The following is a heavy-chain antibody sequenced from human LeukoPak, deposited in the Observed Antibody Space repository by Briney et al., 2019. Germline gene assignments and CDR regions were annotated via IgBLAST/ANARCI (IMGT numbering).Heavy chain of an antibody. CDR2: IYSGGST. CDR3: ARIADYYDSSGYNSADY. D-gene: IGHD3-22*01. V-gene: IGHV3-53*01. J-gene: IGHJ4*02. Sequence: GGSLRLSCTASGFTFGDYVMSWVRQAPGKGLEWVSVIYSGGSTYYADSVKGRFTISRDNSKNTLYLQMNSLRAEDTAVYYCARIADYYDSSGYNSADYWGQGTLVTVSS. CDR1: GFTFGDYV.